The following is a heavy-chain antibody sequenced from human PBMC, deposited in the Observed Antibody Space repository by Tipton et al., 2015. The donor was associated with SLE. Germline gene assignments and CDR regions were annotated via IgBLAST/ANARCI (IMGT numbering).Heavy chain of an antibody. CDR3: ARGHDRSGYYDY. Sequence: TLSLTCTVSGGSISSGSYYWSWIRQPAGKGLEWIGRIYTSGSTNYNPSLKSRVTISVDTSKNQFSLKLSSVTAADTAVYYCARGHDRSGYYDYWGQGTLVTVSS. CDR1: GGSISSGSYY. D-gene: IGHD3-22*01. V-gene: IGHV4-61*02. CDR2: IYTSGST. J-gene: IGHJ4*02.